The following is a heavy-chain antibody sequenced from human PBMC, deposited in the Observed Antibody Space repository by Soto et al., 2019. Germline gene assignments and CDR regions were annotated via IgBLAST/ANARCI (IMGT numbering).Heavy chain of an antibody. D-gene: IGHD2-15*01. V-gene: IGHV3-30*18. CDR2: ISYDGSDK. J-gene: IGHJ1*01. Sequence: QVQLVESGGGVVQPGRSLRLSCAASGFTFSSYGMHWVRQAPGKGLEWVAVISYDGSDKYYADSVKGRFTISRDNSNNTPYLQMDGLRAEDTAVYYCAKGVVVATPCFRHWGQGTLVTVSS. CDR1: GFTFSSYG. CDR3: AKGVVVATPCFRH.